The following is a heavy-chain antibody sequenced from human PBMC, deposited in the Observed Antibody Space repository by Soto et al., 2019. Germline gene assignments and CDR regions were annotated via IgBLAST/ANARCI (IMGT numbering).Heavy chain of an antibody. Sequence: PSETLSLTCAVSGGSISSYYWSWIRQPPGKGLEWIGYIYYSGSTNYNPSLKSRVTISVDTSKNQFSLKLSSVTAADTAVYYCARGGGAIFGVVSYYYMDVWGKGTTVTVSS. CDR1: GGSISSYY. CDR3: ARGGGAIFGVVSYYYMDV. CDR2: IYYSGST. D-gene: IGHD3-3*01. J-gene: IGHJ6*03. V-gene: IGHV4-59*08.